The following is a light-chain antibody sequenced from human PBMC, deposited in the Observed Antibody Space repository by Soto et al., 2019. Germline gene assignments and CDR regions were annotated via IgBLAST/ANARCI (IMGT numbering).Light chain of an antibody. CDR2: EVS. CDR3: SSYAGSNFYV. V-gene: IGLV2-8*01. J-gene: IGLJ1*01. CDR1: SSDVGGYNY. Sequence: QSVLTQPPSASGSPGQSVTISCTGTSSDVGGYNYVSWYQQHPGKAPKVMIYEVSKRPSGVPDRFSGSKSGNTASLTVSGLQADDEADYYCSSYAGSNFYVFGTGTKLTVL.